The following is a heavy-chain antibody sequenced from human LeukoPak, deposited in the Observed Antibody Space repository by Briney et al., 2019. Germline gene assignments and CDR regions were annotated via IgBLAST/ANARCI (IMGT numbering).Heavy chain of an antibody. CDR2: INPNSGGT. CDR3: AGYCSSTSYYPFDAFDI. V-gene: IGHV1-2*02. D-gene: IGHD2-2*01. CDR1: GYTFTGHY. J-gene: IGHJ3*02. Sequence: ASVKVSCKASGYTFTGHYMHWVRQAPGQGLEWMGWINPNSGGTNYAQKFQGRVTMTRDTSISTAYMELSRLRSDDTAVYYCAGYCSSTSYYPFDAFDIWGQGTMVTVSS.